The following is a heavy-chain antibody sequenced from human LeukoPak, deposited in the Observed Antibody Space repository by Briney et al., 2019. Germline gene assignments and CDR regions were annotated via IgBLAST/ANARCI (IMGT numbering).Heavy chain of an antibody. D-gene: IGHD4-17*01. CDR3: AKRPSDYGDYVTYFDY. Sequence: GGSLRLSCAASGFTFSSHWMHWVRQAPGKGLVWVSRINGDGSNTTYADSVKGRFTISRDNSKDTLYLQMNSLRDEDTAVYYCAKRPSDYGDYVTYFDYWGQGTLVTVSS. CDR2: INGDGSNT. CDR1: GFTFSSHW. J-gene: IGHJ4*02. V-gene: IGHV3-74*03.